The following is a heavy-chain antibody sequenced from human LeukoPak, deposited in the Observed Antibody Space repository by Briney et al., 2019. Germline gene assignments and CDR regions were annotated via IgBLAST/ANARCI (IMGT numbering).Heavy chain of an antibody. CDR3: ARHVVVGAIVDY. J-gene: IGHJ4*02. CDR1: GGSISSSSYY. CDR2: IYYSGST. D-gene: IGHD1-26*01. V-gene: IGHV4-39*01. Sequence: PSETLSLTCTVSGGSISSSSYYWGWIRQPPGKGLEWIGGIYYSGSTYYNPSLKSRVTISVDTPKNQFSLKLSSVTAADTAVYYCARHVVVGAIVDYWGQGTLVTVSS.